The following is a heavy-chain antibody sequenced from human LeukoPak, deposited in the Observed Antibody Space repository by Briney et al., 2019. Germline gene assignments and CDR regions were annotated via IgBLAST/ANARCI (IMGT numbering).Heavy chain of an antibody. CDR1: GFTFSSYG. V-gene: IGHV3-30*18. CDR2: ISYDGSNK. D-gene: IGHD1-26*01. Sequence: GGSLRLSCAASGFTFSSYGIHRVRQAPGKGLEWVAVISYDGSNKYYADSVKGRFTISRDNSKNTLYLQMNSLRAEDTAIYYCAKDRGSFTYSFDYWGQGTLVTVSS. J-gene: IGHJ4*02. CDR3: AKDRGSFTYSFDY.